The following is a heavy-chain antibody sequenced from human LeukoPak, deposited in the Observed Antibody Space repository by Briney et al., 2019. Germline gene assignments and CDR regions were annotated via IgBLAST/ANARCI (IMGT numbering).Heavy chain of an antibody. J-gene: IGHJ3*02. V-gene: IGHV3-23*01. Sequence: RGSLRLSCAASGATLCSYTMSWGSQAPGEGLGWVSGISPSGTNTYHANSVKGRFTISRDNPKNTLYLQMNSLRADDTAIYYCAKDLDCSSSSCGAFDMWGQGTMVTVSS. CDR1: GATLCSYT. CDR3: AKDLDCSSSSCGAFDM. CDR2: ISPSGTNT. D-gene: IGHD2-2*01.